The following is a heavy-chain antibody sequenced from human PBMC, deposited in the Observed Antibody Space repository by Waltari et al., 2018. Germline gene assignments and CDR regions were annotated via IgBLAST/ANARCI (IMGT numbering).Heavy chain of an antibody. D-gene: IGHD6-6*01. V-gene: IGHV1-2*02. CDR3: ARKYHYDY. J-gene: IGHJ4*02. CDR1: GYTFTDFY. CDR2: INPNSGDT. Sequence: QVQLVQSGAAVKKPGASVRVSCKASGYTFTDFYIHWVRQAPGQGLELMGWINPNSGDTTYAQKFQGRVTMTRDTSISTVYMELSGLSSDDTAVYYCARKYHYDYWGQGSLVTVSS.